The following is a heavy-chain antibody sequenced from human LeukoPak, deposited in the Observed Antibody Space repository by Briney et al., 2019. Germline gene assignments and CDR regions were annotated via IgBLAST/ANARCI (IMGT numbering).Heavy chain of an antibody. J-gene: IGHJ4*02. D-gene: IGHD6-13*01. V-gene: IGHV3-23*01. Sequence: GGSLRLSCAASGFTFSSYAMSWVRQAPGKGLEWVSAISGSGGSTYYADSVKGRFTISRDNSKNTLYLQMNSLRAEDTAVYYCAKPVSQQLVLGYFDYWGQGTLVTVSS. CDR3: AKPVSQQLVLGYFDY. CDR1: GFTFSSYA. CDR2: ISGSGGST.